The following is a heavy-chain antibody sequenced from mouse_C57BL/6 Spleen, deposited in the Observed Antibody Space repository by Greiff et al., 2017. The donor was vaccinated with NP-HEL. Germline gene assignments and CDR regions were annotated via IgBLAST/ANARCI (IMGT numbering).Heavy chain of an antibody. CDR1: GYTFTDYY. D-gene: IGHD2-3*01. J-gene: IGHJ2*01. CDR2: IYPGSGNT. Sequence: LQQSGAELVRPGASVKLSCKASGYTFTDYYINWVKQRPGQGLEWIARIYPGSGNTYYNEKFKGKATLTAEKSSSTAYMQLSSLTSEDSAVYFCATDGYPYYFDYWGQGTTLTVSS. V-gene: IGHV1-76*01. CDR3: ATDGYPYYFDY.